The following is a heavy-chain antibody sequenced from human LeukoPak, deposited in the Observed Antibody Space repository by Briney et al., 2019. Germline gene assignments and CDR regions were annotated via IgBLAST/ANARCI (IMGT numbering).Heavy chain of an antibody. J-gene: IGHJ4*02. Sequence: GGSLKLSCAASGFAFSTYALSWVRQAPGKGLEWVSSISGSGASTYYADSVKGRFTISRDNSRNTLYLQLDSLRAEDTATYYCAKRLEYCSTTSCYFSDWGQGTLVTVSS. D-gene: IGHD2-2*01. V-gene: IGHV3-23*01. CDR1: GFAFSTYA. CDR3: AKRLEYCSTTSCYFSD. CDR2: ISGSGAST.